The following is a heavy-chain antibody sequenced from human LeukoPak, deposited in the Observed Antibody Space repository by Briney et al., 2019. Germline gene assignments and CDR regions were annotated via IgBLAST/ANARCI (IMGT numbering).Heavy chain of an antibody. CDR3: ASYTDAFDI. CDR2: IYTSGST. V-gene: IGHV4-61*02. D-gene: IGHD3-16*01. CDR1: GGSISSGSYY. J-gene: IGHJ3*02. Sequence: SQTLSLTCTVSGGSISSGSYYWSWIRQPAGKGLEWIGRIYTSGSTNYNPSLKSRVTISVDTSKNQFSLKLSSVTAADTAVYYCASYTDAFDIWGQGTMVTVSS.